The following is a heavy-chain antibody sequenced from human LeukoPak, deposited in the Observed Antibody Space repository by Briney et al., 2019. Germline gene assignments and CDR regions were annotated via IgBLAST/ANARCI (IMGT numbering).Heavy chain of an antibody. Sequence: SQTLSLTCAVSGGSISSGGYSWSWIRQPPGKGLEWIGYIYYSGSTYYNPSLKSRVTISVDTSKNQFSLKLSSVTAADTAVYYCAREYDSSGYGAFDIWGQGTMVTVSS. CDR1: GGSISSGGYS. J-gene: IGHJ3*02. D-gene: IGHD3-22*01. CDR2: IYYSGST. V-gene: IGHV4-30-4*07. CDR3: AREYDSSGYGAFDI.